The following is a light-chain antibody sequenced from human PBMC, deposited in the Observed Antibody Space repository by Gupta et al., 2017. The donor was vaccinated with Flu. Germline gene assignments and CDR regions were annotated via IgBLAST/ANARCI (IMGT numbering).Light chain of an antibody. CDR3: QQLSNWPPYN. J-gene: IGKJ2*01. Sequence: EIPLTQFRATLSLCPGERATLSCRVSQSVRSYLGWYKQKPCQAPRLLIYHAANRGTGIPARFGGSRVGKYVSLTISIREPKDFAGYYSQQLSNWPPYNFGQGTKLEIK. CDR2: HAA. CDR1: QSVRSY. V-gene: IGKV3-11*01.